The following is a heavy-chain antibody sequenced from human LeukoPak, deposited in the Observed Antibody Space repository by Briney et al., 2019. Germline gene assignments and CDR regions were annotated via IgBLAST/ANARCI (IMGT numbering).Heavy chain of an antibody. CDR3: ARGRRPYYYDSSGFLSYYYYYGMDV. V-gene: IGHV3-13*01. Sequence: PGGSLRLSCAASGFTFSSYDMHWVRQATGKGLEWVSAIGTAGDTYYPGSVKGRFTISRENAKNSLYLQMNSLRAGDTAVYYCARGRRPYYYDSSGFLSYYYYYGMDVWGQGTTVTVSS. CDR2: IGTAGDT. D-gene: IGHD3-22*01. CDR1: GFTFSSYD. J-gene: IGHJ6*02.